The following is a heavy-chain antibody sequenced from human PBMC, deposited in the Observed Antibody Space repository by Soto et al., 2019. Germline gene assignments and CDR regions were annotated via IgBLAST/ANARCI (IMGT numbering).Heavy chain of an antibody. CDR2: ISGSGGST. V-gene: IGHV3-23*01. CDR3: AKVGYYDSSGPNFQYYFDS. D-gene: IGHD3-22*01. Sequence: GGSLRLSCAVSGFTFSSYVMSWVRQAPGKGLEWVSAISGSGGSTYYADSVKGRFTISRDNSKNTLYLQMNSLGADDTAVYYCAKVGYYDSSGPNFQYYFDSWGQGTLVTVSS. J-gene: IGHJ4*02. CDR1: GFTFSSYV.